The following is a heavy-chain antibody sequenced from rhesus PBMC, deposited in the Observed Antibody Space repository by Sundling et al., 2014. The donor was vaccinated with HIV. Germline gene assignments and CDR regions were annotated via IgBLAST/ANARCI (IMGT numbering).Heavy chain of an antibody. Sequence: EVQLVESGGGLVQPGGSLRLSCAASGFTFGDYGMHWVRQAPGKGLEWVSSISYTGKTVYYADSVKGRFTVSRDNAKNSLSLQMSSLRAEDTAVYYCTTTRMITVTITPFDYWGQGVLVTVSS. CDR3: TTTRMITVTITPFDY. J-gene: IGHJ4*01. V-gene: IGHV3-183*02. D-gene: IGHD3-9*01. CDR1: GFTFGDYG. CDR2: ISYTGKTV.